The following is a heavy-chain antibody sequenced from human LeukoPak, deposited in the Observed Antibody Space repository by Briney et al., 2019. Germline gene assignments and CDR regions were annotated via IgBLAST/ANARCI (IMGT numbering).Heavy chain of an antibody. Sequence: GGSLRLSCAASGFTFSSYAMHWVRQAPGKGLEWVAVISYDGSNKYYADSVKGRFTISRDNSKNTLYLQMNSLRAEDTAVYYCARASSGSYYDYFDYWGQGTLVTVSS. J-gene: IGHJ4*02. CDR2: ISYDGSNK. V-gene: IGHV3-30*04. CDR1: GFTFSSYA. D-gene: IGHD1-26*01. CDR3: ARASSGSYYDYFDY.